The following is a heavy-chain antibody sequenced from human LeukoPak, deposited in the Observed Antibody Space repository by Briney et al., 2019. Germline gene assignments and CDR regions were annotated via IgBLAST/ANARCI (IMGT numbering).Heavy chain of an antibody. D-gene: IGHD3-10*01. CDR2: IYYSGST. J-gene: IGHJ5*02. V-gene: IGHV4-59*08. CDR1: GGSISSYY. CDR3: ARRSTYYYGSGDWFDP. Sequence: SETLSLTCTVSGGSISSYYWSWIRQPPGKGLGWIGYIYYSGSTNYNPSLKSRVTISVDTSKNQFSLKLSSVTAADTAVYYCARRSTYYYGSGDWFDPWGQGTLVTVSS.